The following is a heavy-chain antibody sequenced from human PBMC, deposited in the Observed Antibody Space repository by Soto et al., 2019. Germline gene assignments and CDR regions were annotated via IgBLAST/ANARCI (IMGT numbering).Heavy chain of an antibody. D-gene: IGHD2-15*01. CDR2: ISYDGSNK. V-gene: IGHV3-30*18. CDR3: GKDYGYCSGGSCYSSGLLEP. CDR1: GFTFSSYG. Sequence: QVQLVESGGGVVQPGRSLRLSCAASGFTFSSYGMHWVRQAPGKGLEWVAVISYDGSNKYYADSVKGRFTISRDNSKNPLYLQMNSLRAEDKAVYYCGKDYGYCSGGSCYSSGLLEPWGQGTLVTVSS. J-gene: IGHJ5*02.